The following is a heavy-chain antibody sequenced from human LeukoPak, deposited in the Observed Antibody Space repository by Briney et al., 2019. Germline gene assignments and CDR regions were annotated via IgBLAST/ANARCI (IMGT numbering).Heavy chain of an antibody. J-gene: IGHJ3*02. D-gene: IGHD3-22*01. CDR2: IYHNGST. V-gene: IGHV4-34*01. CDR3: ARAGVYDSSGYYSFGAFDI. Sequence: PSETLSLTCAVYGGSFNGFYWSWIRQPPGKGLEWIGYIYHNGSTYYNPSLKSRVTISVDRSKNQFSLKLSSVTAADTAVYYCARAGVYDSSGYYSFGAFDIWGQGTMVTVSS. CDR1: GGSFNGFY.